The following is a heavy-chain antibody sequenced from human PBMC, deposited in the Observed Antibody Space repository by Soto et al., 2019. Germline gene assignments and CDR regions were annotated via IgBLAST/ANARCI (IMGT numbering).Heavy chain of an antibody. D-gene: IGHD3-10*01. CDR1: GYTFTGYY. CDR3: ARSPEWFGELGDYYYGMDV. V-gene: IGHV1-2*04. CDR2: INPNSGGT. Sequence: ASVKVSCKASGYTFTGYYMHWVRQAPGQGLEWMGWINPNSGGTNYAQKFQGWVTMTRDTSISTAYMELSRLRSDDTAVYYCARSPEWFGELGDYYYGMDVWGQGTTVTVSS. J-gene: IGHJ6*02.